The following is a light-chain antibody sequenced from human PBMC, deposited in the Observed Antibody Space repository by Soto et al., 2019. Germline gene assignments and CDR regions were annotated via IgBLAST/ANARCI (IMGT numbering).Light chain of an antibody. CDR3: SSYAASNNSYFV. V-gene: IGLV2-8*01. Sequence: SALTQPPYASGSPGQSVTISCTDTSSDVGGYNYVSWYQQYPGRAPKLMIYEVTKRPSGVPDRFSGSKSGNTASLTVSGLQAEDEADYYCSSYAASNNSYFVFGGGTKVTAL. CDR1: SSDVGGYNY. CDR2: EVT. J-gene: IGLJ3*02.